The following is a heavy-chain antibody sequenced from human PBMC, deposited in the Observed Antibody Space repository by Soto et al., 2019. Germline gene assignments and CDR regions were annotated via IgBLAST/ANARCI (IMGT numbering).Heavy chain of an antibody. V-gene: IGHV3-33*01. Sequence: QVQLVESGGGVVQPGRSLRLSCAASAVTFTGFGMQWVRQAPGKGLEWVAVIRFDGSNTYYADSVKGRFTISRDNPKNMLYLQMNSLRAEDTAIYYCARDGVGTTTYFGYFDYWGLGTLVTVSS. CDR1: AVTFTGFG. CDR3: ARDGVGTTTYFGYFDY. CDR2: IRFDGSNT. D-gene: IGHD1-26*01. J-gene: IGHJ4*02.